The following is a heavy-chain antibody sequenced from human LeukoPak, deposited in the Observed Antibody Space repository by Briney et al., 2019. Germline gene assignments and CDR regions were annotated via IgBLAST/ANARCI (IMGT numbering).Heavy chain of an antibody. CDR1: GDSISNSIL. J-gene: IGHJ2*01. D-gene: IGHD2/OR15-2a*01. CDR3: ARLKDFTGKKYYFFDL. CDR2: KYRSGTT. V-gene: IGHV4-4*02. Sequence: SGTLSLTCTMSGDSISNSILWSWVRQPPGKGLEWVGEKYRSGTTNYNPYLKSRVTISTDNSKNQVSLELNSVTAADTAVYFCARLKDFTGKKYYFFDLWGRGTLVTVSS.